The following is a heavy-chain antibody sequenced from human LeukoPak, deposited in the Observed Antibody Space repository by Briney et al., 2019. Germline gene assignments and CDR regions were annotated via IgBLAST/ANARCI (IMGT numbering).Heavy chain of an antibody. D-gene: IGHD6-19*01. J-gene: IGHJ5*02. CDR3: AKGRGSSAWYSGWFDP. V-gene: IGHV3-23*01. Sequence: GGSLRLSCAASGFTFTNYAMSWVRQAPGKGLEWVSTISGSGDSTYYADSVNGRFTISRDISKNTLYLQMNSLRAEDTATYYCAKGRGSSAWYSGWFDPWGQGTLVTACS. CDR1: GFTFTNYA. CDR2: ISGSGDST.